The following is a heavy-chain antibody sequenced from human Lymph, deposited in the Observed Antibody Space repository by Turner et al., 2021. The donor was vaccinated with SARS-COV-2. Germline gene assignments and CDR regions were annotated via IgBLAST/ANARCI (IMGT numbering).Heavy chain of an antibody. CDR2: IAYDGSDK. V-gene: IGHV3-30*04. CDR1: GFTFSSYA. Sequence: QVQLVESGGRVVQPGRTLRLSCAASGFTFSSYAMHWVRQAPGKGLEWVAFIAYDGSDKYYADSVKGRFTFSRDNSKNTLYLQMNSLRAEDTAVYYCARDRDSSGWVDYWGQGTLVTVSS. J-gene: IGHJ4*02. CDR3: ARDRDSSGWVDY. D-gene: IGHD3-22*01.